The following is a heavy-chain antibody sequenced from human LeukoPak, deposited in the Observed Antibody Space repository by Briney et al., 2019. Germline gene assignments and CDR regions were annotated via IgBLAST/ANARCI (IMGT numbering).Heavy chain of an antibody. D-gene: IGHD1-1*01. CDR1: GFTFSSYA. V-gene: IGHV3-30*04. J-gene: IGHJ4*02. Sequence: PGGSLRLSCAASGFTFSSYAMHWVRQAPGKGLEWVAVISYGGSNKYYADSVKGRFTISRDNSKNTLYLQMNSLRAEDTAVYYCARAESWNVRGLVDYWGQGTLVTVSS. CDR2: ISYGGSNK. CDR3: ARAESWNVRGLVDY.